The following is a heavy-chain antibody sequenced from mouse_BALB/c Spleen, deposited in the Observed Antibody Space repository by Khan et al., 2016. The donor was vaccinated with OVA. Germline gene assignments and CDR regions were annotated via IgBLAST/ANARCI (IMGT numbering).Heavy chain of an antibody. V-gene: IGHV6-6*02. J-gene: IGHJ3*01. Sequence: EVKLEESGGGLVQPGGSMKLSCVASGFTFSNFWMNWVRQSPEKGLEWIAEIRLKSNNYATHYAESVKGRLTISRDDSKSSVYLQMNNLRAEDTGSYYCTRAGGYYAWFAYWGQGTLVTVSA. CDR3: TRAGGYYAWFAY. CDR2: IRLKSNNYAT. D-gene: IGHD2-3*01. CDR1: GFTFSNFW.